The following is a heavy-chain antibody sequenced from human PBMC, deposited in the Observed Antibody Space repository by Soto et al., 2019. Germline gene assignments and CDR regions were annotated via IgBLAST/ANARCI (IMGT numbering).Heavy chain of an antibody. Sequence: SETLSLTWTVSGGSISSYYWSWIRQPPGKGLEWIGHIYYSGSTNYNPSLKSRVSISVDTSKNQFSLKLSSVTAADTAVYYCARQSCSSTSCYSWVSWFDPWGQGTLVTVSS. CDR1: GGSISSYY. D-gene: IGHD2-2*01. V-gene: IGHV4-59*08. CDR2: IYYSGST. J-gene: IGHJ5*02. CDR3: ARQSCSSTSCYSWVSWFDP.